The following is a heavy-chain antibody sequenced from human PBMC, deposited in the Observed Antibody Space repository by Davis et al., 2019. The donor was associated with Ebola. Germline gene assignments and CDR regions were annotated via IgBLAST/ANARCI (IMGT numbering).Heavy chain of an antibody. D-gene: IGHD2-8*01. Sequence: GGSLRLSCAASGFTFSSYWMSWVRQAPGKGLEWVAVIWYDGSNKYYADSVKGRFTISRDNSKNTLYLQMNSLRAEDTAVYYCARGGIVLMVYAIPGYFDYWGQGTLVTVSS. CDR1: GFTFSSYW. V-gene: IGHV3-33*08. CDR3: ARGGIVLMVYAIPGYFDY. CDR2: IWYDGSNK. J-gene: IGHJ4*02.